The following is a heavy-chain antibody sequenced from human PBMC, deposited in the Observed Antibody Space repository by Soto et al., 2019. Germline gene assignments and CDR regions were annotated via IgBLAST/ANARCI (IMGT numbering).Heavy chain of an antibody. J-gene: IGHJ4*02. V-gene: IGHV3-13*02. CDR2: IGTTGVA. CDR1: VFIFCDYD. D-gene: IGHD2-15*01. Sequence: GGVLRLAWEASVFIFCDYDMHWVRRPAGRGLVCVAAIGTTGVAYYPESGGGRFPISRDSAKNSLYLQLSGRRAGDTGVYYCGRGRSGCYSKLDYSGQ. CDR3: GRGRSGCYSKLDY.